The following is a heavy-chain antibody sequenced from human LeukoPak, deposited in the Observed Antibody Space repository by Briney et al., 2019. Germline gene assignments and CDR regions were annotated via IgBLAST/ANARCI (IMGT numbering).Heavy chain of an antibody. CDR2: INPNSGGT. J-gene: IGHJ4*02. D-gene: IGHD3-3*01. Sequence: ASVKVSCTASGYTFTGYYLHWVRQAPGQGLKWMGWINPNSGGTKYAQKFQGRVTMTRDTSINTAYMELNKLTSDDTAVYYCATLPDFWSGSHVDYWGQGTLVTVSS. CDR3: ATLPDFWSGSHVDY. V-gene: IGHV1-2*02. CDR1: GYTFTGYY.